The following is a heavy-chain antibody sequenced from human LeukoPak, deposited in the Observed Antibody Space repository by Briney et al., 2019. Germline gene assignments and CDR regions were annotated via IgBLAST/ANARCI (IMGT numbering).Heavy chain of an antibody. CDR2: INPSGGST. J-gene: IGHJ6*02. CDR3: ARDIVVVPAAMLTYYYYYGMDV. D-gene: IGHD2-2*01. Sequence: GASVKVSCKASGYIFTSYYMHWVRQAPGQGLEWMGIINPSGGSTSYAQKFQGRVTMTRDTSTSTVYMELSSLRSEDTAVYYCARDIVVVPAAMLTYYYYYGMDVWGQGTTVTVSS. CDR1: GYIFTSYY. V-gene: IGHV1-46*01.